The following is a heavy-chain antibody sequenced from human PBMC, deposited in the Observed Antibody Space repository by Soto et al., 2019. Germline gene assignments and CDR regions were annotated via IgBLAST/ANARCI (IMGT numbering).Heavy chain of an antibody. Sequence: SVKVSCKASGGTFSSYAISWVRQAPGQGPEWMGGIIPIFGTANYAQKFQGRVTITADESTSTAYMELSSLRSEDTAVYYCARDPITMVRGVIETSVDYYYYGMDVWGQGTTVTVSS. V-gene: IGHV1-69*13. CDR3: ARDPITMVRGVIETSVDYYYYGMDV. CDR2: IIPIFGTA. D-gene: IGHD3-10*01. J-gene: IGHJ6*02. CDR1: GGTFSSYA.